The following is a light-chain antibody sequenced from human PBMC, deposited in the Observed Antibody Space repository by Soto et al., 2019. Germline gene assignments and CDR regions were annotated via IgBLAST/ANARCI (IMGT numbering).Light chain of an antibody. CDR2: KVS. CDR1: QSLVYSDGKTY. J-gene: IGKJ4*01. Sequence: DVVLTQSPLSLPVTLGQSASISCRSGQSLVYSDGKTYLNWFHQRPGQSPRRLIYKVSNRDSGVPDRFSGSGSGTDFTLKITRVEAEDVGIYYCMQGTHWPLTFGGGTKVEIK. CDR3: MQGTHWPLT. V-gene: IGKV2-30*01.